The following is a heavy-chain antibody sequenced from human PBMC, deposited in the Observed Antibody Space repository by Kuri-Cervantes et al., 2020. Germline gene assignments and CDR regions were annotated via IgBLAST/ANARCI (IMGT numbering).Heavy chain of an antibody. D-gene: IGHD3-10*01. CDR3: TKGMLDGSGSYVDSH. V-gene: IGHV3-23*01. J-gene: IGHJ4*02. Sequence: GSLRLSCAASGFTFSSYAMSWVRQAPGKGLEWVSAISGSAGSTYYADSVKGRFTISRDNSKNTLYLQMNSLRTEDTAIYYCTKGMLDGSGSYVDSHWGQGTLVTVSS. CDR1: GFTFSSYA. CDR2: ISGSAGST.